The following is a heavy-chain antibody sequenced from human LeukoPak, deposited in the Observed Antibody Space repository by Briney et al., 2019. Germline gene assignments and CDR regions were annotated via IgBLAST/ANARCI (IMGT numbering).Heavy chain of an antibody. J-gene: IGHJ4*02. V-gene: IGHV6-1*01. CDR1: GGSVSSNSAA. D-gene: IGHD6-19*01. CDR2: TYYRSKWYN. Sequence: SQTLSLTCAISGGSVSSNSAAWNWIRQSPSRGLEWLGRTYYRSKWYNDYAVSVKSRITINPDTSKNQFSLQLNSVTPEDTAVYYCARTQGAVAGTSYFDYWGQGTLVTVSS. CDR3: ARTQGAVAGTSYFDY.